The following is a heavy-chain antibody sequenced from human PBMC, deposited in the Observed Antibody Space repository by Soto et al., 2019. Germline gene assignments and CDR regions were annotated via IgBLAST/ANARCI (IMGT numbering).Heavy chain of an antibody. CDR1: GGSFSGYY. CDR2: INHSGSA. J-gene: IGHJ4*02. V-gene: IGHV4-34*01. D-gene: IGHD2-15*01. CDR3: TRGERDSGISN. Sequence: SETLSLTCAVYGGSFSGYYWSWIRQPPGKGLEWIGEINHSGSAYYNPSLKSRVTISVDTSKNQFSLKLSSVTAADTAVYYCTRGERDSGISNWGQGTLVTVSS.